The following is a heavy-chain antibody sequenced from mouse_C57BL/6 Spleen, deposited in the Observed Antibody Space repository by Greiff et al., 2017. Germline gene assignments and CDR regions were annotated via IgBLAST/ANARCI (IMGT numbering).Heavy chain of an antibody. J-gene: IGHJ4*01. CDR1: GYTFTDYY. V-gene: IGHV1-26*01. Sequence: VQLQQSGPELVKPGASVKISCKASGYTFTDYYMNWVQQSHGKSLEWIGDINPNNGGTSYNQKFKGKATLTVDKSSSTAYMELRSLTSEDSAVYYCARSGYGSSYEYAMDYWGQGTSVTVSS. CDR3: ARSGYGSSYEYAMDY. CDR2: INPNNGGT. D-gene: IGHD1-1*01.